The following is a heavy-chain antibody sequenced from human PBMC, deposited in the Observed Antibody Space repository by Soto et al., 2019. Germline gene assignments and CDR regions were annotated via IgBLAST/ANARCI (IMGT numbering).Heavy chain of an antibody. V-gene: IGHV3-30*18. CDR3: AKIGGTLGCLDI. J-gene: IGHJ4*02. CDR1: GFAFKSFG. Sequence: GGSLRLSCAASGFAFKSFGMYWVRQAPGKGLEWVAIISYDGRTEQYTAAVQGRFTISTDNSKNTVHLQMSRVRPEDTVVSYCAKIGGTLGCLDIWGQGTLVAVSS. D-gene: IGHD3-16*01. CDR2: ISYDGRTE.